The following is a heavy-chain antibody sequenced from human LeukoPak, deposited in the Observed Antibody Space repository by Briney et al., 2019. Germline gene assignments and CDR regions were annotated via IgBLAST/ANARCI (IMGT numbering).Heavy chain of an antibody. CDR2: IKQDGSEK. CDR3: AREHMGVAAFDI. J-gene: IGHJ3*02. CDR1: GFIFSSYW. Sequence: PGGSLRLSCAASGFIFSSYWMSWVRQAPGKGLEWVANIKQDGSEKYYVDSVKGRFTISRDNAKNSLYLQMNSLRAEDTAVYYCAREHMGVAAFDIWGQGTMVTVSS. V-gene: IGHV3-7*03. D-gene: IGHD1-26*01.